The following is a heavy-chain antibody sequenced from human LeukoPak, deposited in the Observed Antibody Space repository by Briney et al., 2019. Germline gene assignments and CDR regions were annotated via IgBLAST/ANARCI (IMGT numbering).Heavy chain of an antibody. J-gene: IGHJ4*02. Sequence: SETLSLTCTVSGGSISSYYWSWIRQPPGKGLEWIGYIYYSGSTNYNPSLKSRVTIPVDTSKNQFSLKLSSVTAADTAVYYCARDRDYYDSSGYSPGLDYWGQGTLVTVSS. CDR2: IYYSGST. CDR3: ARDRDYYDSSGYSPGLDY. D-gene: IGHD3-22*01. V-gene: IGHV4-59*01. CDR1: GGSISSYY.